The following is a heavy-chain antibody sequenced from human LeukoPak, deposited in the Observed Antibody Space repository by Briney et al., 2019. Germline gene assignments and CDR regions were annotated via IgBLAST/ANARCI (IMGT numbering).Heavy chain of an antibody. D-gene: IGHD3-22*01. CDR1: GFTFSDYE. CDR2: ISNSGSTK. V-gene: IGHV3-48*03. CDR3: AKYLKRGHYDSSGYNEYFQH. J-gene: IGHJ1*01. Sequence: AGGSLRLSCAASGFTFSDYEMNWIRQAPGKGLEWISYISNSGSTKYYADSVKGRFTISRDNSKNTLYLQMNSLRAEDTAVYYCAKYLKRGHYDSSGYNEYFQHWGQGTLVTVSS.